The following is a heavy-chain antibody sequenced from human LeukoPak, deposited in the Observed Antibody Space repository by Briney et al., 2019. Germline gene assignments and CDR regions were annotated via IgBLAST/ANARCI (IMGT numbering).Heavy chain of an antibody. J-gene: IGHJ4*02. Sequence: GRSLRLSCAASGFTFSNYAMHWVRQAPGKGLEWVAVILHDGSNKYYADSVKGRFTISRDNSKNTLYLQMNSLRPEDTAAFYCAREFNSGYYYDYWGQGTLVTVSS. D-gene: IGHD3-22*01. CDR1: GFTFSNYA. V-gene: IGHV3-30-3*01. CDR3: AREFNSGYYYDY. CDR2: ILHDGSNK.